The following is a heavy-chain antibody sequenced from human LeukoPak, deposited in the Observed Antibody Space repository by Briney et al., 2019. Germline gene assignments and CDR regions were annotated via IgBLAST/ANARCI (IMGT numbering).Heavy chain of an antibody. D-gene: IGHD4-17*01. J-gene: IGHJ2*01. V-gene: IGHV1-8*03. Sequence: GASVKVSCKASGYTFTSYDINWGRQATGQGLEWMGWMNPNSGNTGYAQKFQGRVTISRNTSITTSYMELSSLRSDDTAVYYCAIQTSVTTGSRYFDLWGRGTLVTVSS. CDR1: GYTFTSYD. CDR3: AIQTSVTTGSRYFDL. CDR2: MNPNSGNT.